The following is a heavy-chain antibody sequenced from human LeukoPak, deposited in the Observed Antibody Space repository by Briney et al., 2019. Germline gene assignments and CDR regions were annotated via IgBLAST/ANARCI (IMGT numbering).Heavy chain of an antibody. J-gene: IGHJ3*02. D-gene: IGHD2-8*01. V-gene: IGHV4-34*01. Sequence: SETLSLTCTVYGGSFSGYYWSWIRQPPGKGLEWIGEINHSGSTNYNPSLKSRVTISVDTSKNQFSLKLSPVTAADTAVYYCARQSRVALMGDAFDIWGQGTMVTVSS. CDR3: ARQSRVALMGDAFDI. CDR2: INHSGST. CDR1: GGSFSGYY.